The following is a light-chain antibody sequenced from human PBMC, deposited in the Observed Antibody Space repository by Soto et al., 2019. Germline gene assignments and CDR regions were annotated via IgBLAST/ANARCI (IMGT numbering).Light chain of an antibody. Sequence: DIVMTQSPLSLPVTPGEPASISCRSSQSLLHSDGYNYLDWYLQKPGQSPQLLICLGSNRASGVPDRFSGSGSGTDFTLTISRVEAEDFGLYYCMQALQTPWTFGQGTQVEVK. CDR3: MQALQTPWT. CDR1: QSLLHSDGYNY. J-gene: IGKJ1*01. CDR2: LGS. V-gene: IGKV2-28*01.